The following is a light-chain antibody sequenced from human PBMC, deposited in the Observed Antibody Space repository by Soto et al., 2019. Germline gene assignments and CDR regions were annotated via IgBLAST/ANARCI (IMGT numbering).Light chain of an antibody. CDR2: DVS. CDR1: SSDVGDYNY. Sequence: QSALTQPASVSGSPGQSITISCTGTSSDVGDYNYVSWYQQHPGKAHKLMIYDVSNRPSGVSNCYSGSKAGNTAYLTISGLPAEDEDDYYCSSYTSSSTRVFGTGTKVTVL. J-gene: IGLJ1*01. CDR3: SSYTSSSTRV. V-gene: IGLV2-14*01.